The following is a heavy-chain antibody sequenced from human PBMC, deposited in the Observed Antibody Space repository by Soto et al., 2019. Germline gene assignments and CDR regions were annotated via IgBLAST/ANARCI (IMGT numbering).Heavy chain of an antibody. CDR1: GGSISSGGYY. D-gene: IGHD3-3*01. CDR3: ARLRFLDYYYYGMDV. CDR2: IYYSGST. J-gene: IGHJ6*02. V-gene: IGHV4-31*03. Sequence: SETLSLTCTVSGGSISSGGYYWSWIRQHPGKGLEWIGYIYYSGSTYYNPSLKSRVTISVDTSKNQFSLKLSSVTAADTAVYYCARLRFLDYYYYGMDVWGQGTTVTVSS.